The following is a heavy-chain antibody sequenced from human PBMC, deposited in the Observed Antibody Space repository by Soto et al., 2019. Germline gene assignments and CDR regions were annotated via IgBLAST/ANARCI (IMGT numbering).Heavy chain of an antibody. CDR3: ASNAEYSSSADAFDI. CDR1: GFTVSSNY. D-gene: IGHD6-6*01. CDR2: IYSGGST. J-gene: IGHJ3*02. V-gene: IGHV3-66*01. Sequence: EVQLVESGGGLVQPGGSLRLSCAASGFTVSSNYMSWVRQAPGKGLEWVSVIYSGGSTYYADSVKGRFTISRDNSKNTRYLQMNRLRAEDTAVDYCASNAEYSSSADAFDIWGQGTMVTVSS.